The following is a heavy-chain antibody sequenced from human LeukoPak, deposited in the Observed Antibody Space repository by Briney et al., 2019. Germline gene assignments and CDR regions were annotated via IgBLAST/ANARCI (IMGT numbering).Heavy chain of an antibody. D-gene: IGHD3-9*01. CDR2: IYYSGST. CDR1: GGSISSGGYY. V-gene: IGHV4-31*03. J-gene: IGHJ4*02. Sequence: PSQTLPLTCTVSGGSISSGGYYWSWIRQHPGKGLEWIGYIYYSGSTYYNPSLKSRVTISVDTSKNQFSLKLSSVTAADTAVYYCARGYPSGHYDILTGYYMVTHFDYWGQGTLVTVSS. CDR3: ARGYPSGHYDILTGYYMVTHFDY.